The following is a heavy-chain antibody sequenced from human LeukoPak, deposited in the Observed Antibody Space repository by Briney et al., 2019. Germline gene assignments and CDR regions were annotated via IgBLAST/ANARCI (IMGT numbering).Heavy chain of an antibody. J-gene: IGHJ4*02. D-gene: IGHD3-22*01. CDR2: IYYSGST. CDR3: ARGVDDSSGQWDY. CDR1: GGSISSYY. Sequence: PSETLSLTCTVSGGSISSYYWSWIRQPPGKGLEWIGYIYYSGSTNYNPSLKSRVTISVDTSKNQFSLKLSSVTAADTAVYYCARGVDDSSGQWDYWGQGTLVTVSS. V-gene: IGHV4-59*01.